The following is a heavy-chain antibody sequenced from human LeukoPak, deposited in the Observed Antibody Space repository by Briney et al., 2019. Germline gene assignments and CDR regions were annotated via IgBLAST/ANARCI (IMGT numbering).Heavy chain of an antibody. D-gene: IGHD3-10*01. J-gene: IGHJ6*03. CDR1: GGSISSGSYY. CDR3: ARVTYYYGSGTREPGYYYYMDV. Sequence: SQTLSLTCTVSGGSISSGSYYWSWLRQPAGKGLEWIGRICTSGSTNYNPSLKSRGTISVDTSKNQFSLKLSSVTAADTAVYYCARVTYYYGSGTREPGYYYYMDVWGKGTTVTVSS. CDR2: ICTSGST. V-gene: IGHV4-61*02.